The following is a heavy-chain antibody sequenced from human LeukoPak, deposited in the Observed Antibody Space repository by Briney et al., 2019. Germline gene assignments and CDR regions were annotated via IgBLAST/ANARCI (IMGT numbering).Heavy chain of an antibody. J-gene: IGHJ6*02. D-gene: IGHD4-11*01. CDR2: IDGDGSST. CDR1: GFTFSSYW. Sequence: GGSLRLSCAASGFTFSSYWMQWVRQAPGKGLVWVSRIDGDGSSTNYADSVKGRFTISRDNAKNTLYLQMNSLRAEDTAVYYCARAMTTVTRGRYYYDGMDVWGQGTTVTVSS. V-gene: IGHV3-74*01. CDR3: ARAMTTVTRGRYYYDGMDV.